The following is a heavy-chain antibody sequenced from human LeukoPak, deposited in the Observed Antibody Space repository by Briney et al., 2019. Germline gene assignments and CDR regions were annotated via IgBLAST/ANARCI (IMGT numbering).Heavy chain of an antibody. V-gene: IGHV3-43*02. CDR1: GFTLDAFA. CDR3: ATWAFYHSLDV. D-gene: IGHD1-26*01. J-gene: IGHJ6*02. CDR2: IDKDGRKT. Sequence: GGSLRLSCAASGFTLDAFAMHWVRQAPGKGLEWVSLIDKDGRKTYYADSVKGRFTISRDNSKNSLYLRMNSLRTEDTALYYCATWAFYHSLDVWGRGATVIVSS.